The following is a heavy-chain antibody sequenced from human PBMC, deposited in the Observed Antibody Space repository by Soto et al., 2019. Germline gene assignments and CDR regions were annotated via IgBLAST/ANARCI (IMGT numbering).Heavy chain of an antibody. J-gene: IGHJ6*02. CDR2: VNHRGST. Sequence: PSETLSLTCAFYGGTLIGYYWSWIRQPPGKGLEWIGEVNHRGSTNYNPSLKSRVTISVDTSKNQFSLKLSSVTAADTAVYYCARGWIVLIPAAIDYGMDVWGQGTTVTVSS. D-gene: IGHD2-2*02. V-gene: IGHV4-34*01. CDR1: GGTLIGYY. CDR3: ARGWIVLIPAAIDYGMDV.